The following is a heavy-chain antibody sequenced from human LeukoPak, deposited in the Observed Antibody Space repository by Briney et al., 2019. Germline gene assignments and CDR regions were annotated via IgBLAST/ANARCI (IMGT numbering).Heavy chain of an antibody. CDR1: GGTLSSYA. CDR3: ARDLTSGSYYDKYGMDV. V-gene: IGHV1-69*13. D-gene: IGHD1-26*01. J-gene: IGHJ6*02. Sequence: GASVKVSCKASGGTLSSYAISWVRQAPGQGLEWMGGIIPIFGTANYAQKFQGRVTITADESTSTAYMELSSLRSEDTAVYYCARDLTSGSYYDKYGMDVWGQGTTVTVSS. CDR2: IIPIFGTA.